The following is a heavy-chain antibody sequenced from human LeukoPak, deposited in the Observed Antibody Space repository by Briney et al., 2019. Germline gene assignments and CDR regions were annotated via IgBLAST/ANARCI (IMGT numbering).Heavy chain of an antibody. CDR3: AKDPGGRGLDL. D-gene: IGHD2-15*01. Sequence: GGALRLSCAASGFTFSSYAMSGVRQAPGKGLEWVSAISVSGGSTYYADSVKGRFTISRDNSKNTLYLQMNSLRAEDTAVYYCAKDPGGRGLDLWGRGTLVTVSS. CDR2: ISVSGGST. CDR1: GFTFSSYA. J-gene: IGHJ2*01. V-gene: IGHV3-23*01.